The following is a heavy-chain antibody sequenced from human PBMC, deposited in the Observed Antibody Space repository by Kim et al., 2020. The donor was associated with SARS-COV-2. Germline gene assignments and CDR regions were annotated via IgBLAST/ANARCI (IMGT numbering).Heavy chain of an antibody. CDR2: IYYSGST. CDR3: ARAHRTPRDSSSWYRLLDY. J-gene: IGHJ4*02. V-gene: IGHV4-61*01. CDR1: GGSVSSGSYY. D-gene: IGHD6-13*01. Sequence: SETLSLTCTVSGGSVSSGSYYWSWIRQPPGKGLEWIGYIYYSGSTNYNPSLKSRVTISVDTSKNQFSLKLSSVTAADTAVYYCARAHRTPRDSSSWYRLLDYWGQGTLVTVSS.